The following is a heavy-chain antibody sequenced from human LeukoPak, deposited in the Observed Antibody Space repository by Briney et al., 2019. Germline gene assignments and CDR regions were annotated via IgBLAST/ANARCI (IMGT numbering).Heavy chain of an antibody. CDR2: ILPIFETT. Sequence: GASVKVSCKASGGTFSSYAISWVRQAPGQRLEWLGGILPIFETTNYAQNFQGRVTITADKSTSTAYMELSSLRSEDTAVYYCARGEVEGCSGGSCRYTAYENWFDPWGQGTLVTVSS. D-gene: IGHD2-15*01. J-gene: IGHJ5*02. V-gene: IGHV1-69*06. CDR3: ARGEVEGCSGGSCRYTAYENWFDP. CDR1: GGTFSSYA.